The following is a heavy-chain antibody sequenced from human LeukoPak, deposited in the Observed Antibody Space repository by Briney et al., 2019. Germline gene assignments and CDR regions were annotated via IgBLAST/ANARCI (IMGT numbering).Heavy chain of an antibody. Sequence: PGRSLRLSCAASGFTFSSYAMHWVRQAPGKGLEWVAVISYDGSSKYYADSVKGRFTISRDNSKNTLYLQMNSLRAEDTAVYYCARDRRGYSYGYEFDYWGQGTLVTISS. D-gene: IGHD5-18*01. J-gene: IGHJ4*02. CDR1: GFTFSSYA. CDR2: ISYDGSSK. CDR3: ARDRRGYSYGYEFDY. V-gene: IGHV3-30*04.